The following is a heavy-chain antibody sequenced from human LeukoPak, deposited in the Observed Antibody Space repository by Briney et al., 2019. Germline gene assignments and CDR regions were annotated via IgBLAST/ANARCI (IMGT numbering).Heavy chain of an antibody. CDR3: GRHASGLYFDY. Sequence: SETLTLTCAVYGGSFSGYYWSWIRQPPGKGLEWIGEINHSGSTNYYPSLKRRVTITVRTSNNHSPLQLMYMPTADTTVDYCGRHASGLYFDYWGQGTLVTVSS. V-gene: IGHV4-34*01. J-gene: IGHJ4*02. D-gene: IGHD6-19*01. CDR1: GGSFSGYY. CDR2: INHSGST.